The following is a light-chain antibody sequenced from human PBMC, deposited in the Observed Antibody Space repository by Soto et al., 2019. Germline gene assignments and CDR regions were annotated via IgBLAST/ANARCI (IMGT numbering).Light chain of an antibody. J-gene: IGKJ1*01. Sequence: QMTQSPSSVSASVGDRVTITCRASQDISGWLAWFQQKPGKAPNLLIYAASILQSGAPSRFSGSGSGTDFTLTITYLQPEDFATYYCQQANSFPWTFGQGTKVDIK. CDR1: QDISGW. CDR2: AAS. V-gene: IGKV1D-12*01. CDR3: QQANSFPWT.